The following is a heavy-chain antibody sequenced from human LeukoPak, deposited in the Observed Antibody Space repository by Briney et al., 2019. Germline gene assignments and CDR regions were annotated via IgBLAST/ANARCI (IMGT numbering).Heavy chain of an antibody. CDR2: IYTSGST. J-gene: IGHJ3*02. V-gene: IGHV4-4*08. CDR3: ASRLGYYDSSGYHAFDI. CDR1: GGSMSTYY. Sequence: SETLSLTRTVSGGSMSTYYWSWIRQPPGKGLEWIGYIYTSGSTNYNPSLKSRVTMSVDTSKNQFSLKLSSVTAADTAVYYCASRLGYYDSSGYHAFDIWGQGTMVTVSS. D-gene: IGHD3-22*01.